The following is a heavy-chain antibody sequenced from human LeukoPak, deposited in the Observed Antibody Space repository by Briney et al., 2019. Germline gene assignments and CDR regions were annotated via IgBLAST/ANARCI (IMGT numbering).Heavy chain of an antibody. J-gene: IGHJ6*03. CDR2: ISAYNGNT. D-gene: IGHD1-26*01. CDR1: GYTFTSYG. Sequence: ASVKVSCKASGYTFTSYGISWVRQAPGQGLEWMGWISAYNGNTNYAQKLQGRVTMTTDTSTSTAYMELRSLRSDDTAVYYCARVRSGVSGSYYYYYYYMDVWGKGTTVTVSS. CDR3: ARVRSGVSGSYYYYYYYMDV. V-gene: IGHV1-18*01.